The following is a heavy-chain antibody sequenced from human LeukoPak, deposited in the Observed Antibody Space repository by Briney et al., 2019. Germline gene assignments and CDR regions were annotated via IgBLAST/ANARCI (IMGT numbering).Heavy chain of an antibody. D-gene: IGHD3-22*01. CDR1: GYTFTGYY. CDR3: ARVAGYYDSSGYFDY. J-gene: IGHJ4*02. V-gene: IGHV1-2*02. CDR2: INPNSGGT. Sequence: GASVKVSCKASGYTFTGYYMHWVRQAPGQGLEWMGWINPNSGGTNYAQKFQGRVTMTRDTSISTAYMELSRLRSDDTAVYYCARVAGYYDSSGYFDYWGQGTLVIVSS.